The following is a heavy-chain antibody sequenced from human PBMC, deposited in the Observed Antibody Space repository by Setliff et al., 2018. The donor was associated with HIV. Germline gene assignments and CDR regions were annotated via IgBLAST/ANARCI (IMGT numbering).Heavy chain of an antibody. CDR1: GYTFTSFY. Sequence: GESLKISCEASGYTFTSFYLHWVRQAPGQGLEWMAIINPSGGSTSYAQKFQGRVTMTSDTSTSTVYMELSSLRSEDTAVYYCARALYTNLAHFDYLGQGTLVTVSS. CDR3: ARALYTNLAHFDY. D-gene: IGHD4-4*01. V-gene: IGHV1-46*01. CDR2: INPSGGST. J-gene: IGHJ4*02.